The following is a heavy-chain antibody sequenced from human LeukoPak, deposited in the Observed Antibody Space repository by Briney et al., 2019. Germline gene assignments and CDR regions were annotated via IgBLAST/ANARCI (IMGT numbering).Heavy chain of an antibody. V-gene: IGHV4-59*01. CDR1: GGSISSYY. Sequence: SSETLSLTCTVSGGSISSYYWSWIRQPPGKGLEWIGYIYYSGSTNYNPPLKSRVTISVDTSKNQFSLKLSSVTAADTAVYYCARERQWLGLDYWGQGTLVTVSS. CDR2: IYYSGST. CDR3: ARERQWLGLDY. J-gene: IGHJ4*02. D-gene: IGHD6-19*01.